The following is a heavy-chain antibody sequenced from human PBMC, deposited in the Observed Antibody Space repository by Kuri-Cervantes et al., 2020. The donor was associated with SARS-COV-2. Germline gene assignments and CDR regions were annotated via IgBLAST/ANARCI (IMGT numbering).Heavy chain of an antibody. D-gene: IGHD7-27*01. CDR2: INPNSGGT. CDR3: ARDLAWGGYYMDV. Sequence: ASVKVSCKASGYTFTGYYMHWVRQAPGQGLEWMGWINPNSGGTNYAQKFRGRVTMTRDTSINTAYMELSRLRSDDTAVYYCARDLAWGGYYMDVWGKGTTVTVSS. V-gene: IGHV1-2*02. J-gene: IGHJ6*03. CDR1: GYTFTGYY.